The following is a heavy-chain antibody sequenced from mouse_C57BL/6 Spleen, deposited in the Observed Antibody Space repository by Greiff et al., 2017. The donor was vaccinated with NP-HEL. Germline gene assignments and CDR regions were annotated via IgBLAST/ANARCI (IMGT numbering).Heavy chain of an antibody. D-gene: IGHD1-1*01. CDR2: IHPNSGST. CDR1: GYTFTSYW. V-gene: IGHV1-64*01. J-gene: IGHJ2*01. CDR3: ARSKITTVVGGDY. Sequence: QVQLQQSGAELVKPGASVKLSCKASGYTFTSYWMHWVKQRPGQGLEWIGMIHPNSGSTNYNEKFKSKATLTVDKSSSTAYMQLSSLTSEDSAVYYCARSKITTVVGGDYWGQGTTLTVSS.